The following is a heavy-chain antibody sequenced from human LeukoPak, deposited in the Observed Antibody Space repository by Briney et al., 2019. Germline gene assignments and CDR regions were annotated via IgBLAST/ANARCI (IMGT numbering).Heavy chain of an antibody. CDR1: GYTFTSYG. V-gene: IGHV1-18*01. CDR3: ARDRAVDTASYYYYGMDV. D-gene: IGHD5-18*01. Sequence: ASVKVSCKASGYTFTSYGISWVRQAPGQGLEWMGWISAYNGNTNYAQKLQGRVTMTTDTSTSTAYMELRSLRSDDTAVYYCARDRAVDTASYYYYGMDVWGQGTTVTVSS. CDR2: ISAYNGNT. J-gene: IGHJ6*02.